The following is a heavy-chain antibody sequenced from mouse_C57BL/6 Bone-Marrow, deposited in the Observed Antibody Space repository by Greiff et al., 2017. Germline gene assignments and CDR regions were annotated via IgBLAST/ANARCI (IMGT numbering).Heavy chain of an antibody. Sequence: EVQLQQSGPELVKPGASVKISCKASGYTFTDYYMNWVKQSHGKSLEWIGDINPNNGGTRYNQKFKGKATLTVDKSSSTAYMELRSLTSEDSAVYYCARWEVYEDAMDYWGQGTSVTVSS. D-gene: IGHD2-12*01. J-gene: IGHJ4*01. CDR3: ARWEVYEDAMDY. CDR2: INPNNGGT. CDR1: GYTFTDYY. V-gene: IGHV1-26*01.